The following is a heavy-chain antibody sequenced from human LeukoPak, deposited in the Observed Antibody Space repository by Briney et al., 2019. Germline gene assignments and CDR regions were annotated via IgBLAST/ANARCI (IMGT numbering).Heavy chain of an antibody. CDR2: IYHSGST. CDR3: ARFHYYDSSGYYYNFDY. CDR1: GGSISSGGYY. J-gene: IGHJ4*02. V-gene: IGHV4-30-2*05. D-gene: IGHD3-22*01. Sequence: TLSLTCTVSGGSISSGGYYWSWIRQPPGKGLEWIGYIYHSGSTYYNPSLKSRVTISVDTSKNQFSLKLSSVTAADTAVYYCARFHYYDSSGYYYNFDYWGQGTLVTVSS.